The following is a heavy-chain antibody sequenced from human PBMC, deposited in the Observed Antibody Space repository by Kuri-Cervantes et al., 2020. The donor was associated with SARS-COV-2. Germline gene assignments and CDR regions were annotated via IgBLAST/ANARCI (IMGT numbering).Heavy chain of an antibody. CDR3: ARELVGAFDI. CDR2: IKSKTDGGTT. J-gene: IGHJ3*02. Sequence: GESLKISCAASGFTFSNAWMSWVRQAPGKGLEWVGRIKSKTDGGTTDYAAPVKGRSTISRDDSKNTLYLQMNSLRAEDTAVYYCARELVGAFDIWGQGTMVTVSS. V-gene: IGHV3-15*01. CDR1: GFTFSNAW. D-gene: IGHD3-10*01.